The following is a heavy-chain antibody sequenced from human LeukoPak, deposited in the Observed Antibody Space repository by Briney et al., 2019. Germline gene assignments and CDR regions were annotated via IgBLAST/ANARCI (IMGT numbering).Heavy chain of an antibody. CDR2: IYYSGST. D-gene: IGHD5-24*01. CDR3: ARDRGGYNSDWFDS. Sequence: SETLSLTCTVSGGSISSYYWSWIRQPPGKGLEWIGYIYYSGSTNYNPSLKSRVTISVDTSKNQFSLKLSSVTAADTAVYYCARDRGGYNSDWFDSWGQGTLVTVSS. J-gene: IGHJ5*01. V-gene: IGHV4-59*01. CDR1: GGSISSYY.